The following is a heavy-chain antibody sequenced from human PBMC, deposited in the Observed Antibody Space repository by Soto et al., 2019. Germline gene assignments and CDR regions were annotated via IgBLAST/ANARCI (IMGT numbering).Heavy chain of an antibody. V-gene: IGHV1-69*01. D-gene: IGHD2-15*01. Sequence: QVQLVQSGAEVKKPGSSVKVSCKASGGTFSSYAISWVRQAPGQGLEWMGGIIPIFGTANYAQKFQGRVTITADDSTSTAYMELSSLRAEDTALYYCARAVYGYGSGGSCSWSGFDPWGQGTLVTVGS. CDR2: IIPIFGTA. CDR1: GGTFSSYA. CDR3: ARAVYGYGSGGSCSWSGFDP. J-gene: IGHJ5*02.